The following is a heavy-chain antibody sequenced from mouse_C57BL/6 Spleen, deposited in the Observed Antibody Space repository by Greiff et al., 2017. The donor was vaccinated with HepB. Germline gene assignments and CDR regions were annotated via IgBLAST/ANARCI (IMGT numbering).Heavy chain of an antibody. D-gene: IGHD1-1*01. Sequence: EVKVVESGGDLVKPGGSLKLSCAASGFTFSSYGMSWVRQTPDKRLEWVATISSGGSYTYYPDSVKGRFTISRDNAKNTLYLQMSSLKSEDTAMYYCARHTYGSSQAWFAYWGQGTLVTVSA. V-gene: IGHV5-6*01. CDR3: ARHTYGSSQAWFAY. J-gene: IGHJ3*01. CDR2: ISSGGSYT. CDR1: GFTFSSYG.